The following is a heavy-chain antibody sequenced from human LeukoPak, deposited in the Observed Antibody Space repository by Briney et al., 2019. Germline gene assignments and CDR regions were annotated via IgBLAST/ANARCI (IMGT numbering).Heavy chain of an antibody. D-gene: IGHD2-2*01. Sequence: GGSLRLSCAASGFTFSSYAMSWVRQAPEKGLEWVSAISGSGGSTYYAESVKGRFTISRDNSKNTLYLQMNSLRAEDTAVYYCARESEIVVVPAATMDVWGKGTTVTVSS. CDR2: ISGSGGST. J-gene: IGHJ6*04. V-gene: IGHV3-23*01. CDR3: ARESEIVVVPAATMDV. CDR1: GFTFSSYA.